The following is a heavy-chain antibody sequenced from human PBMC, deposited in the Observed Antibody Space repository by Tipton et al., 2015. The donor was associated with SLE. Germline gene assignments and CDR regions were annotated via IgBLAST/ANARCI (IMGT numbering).Heavy chain of an antibody. V-gene: IGHV4-4*07. CDR1: GFAFSSYS. CDR3: ARTLDALDI. Sequence: QLVQSGGGVVQPGRSLRLSCAASGFAFSSYSMYWVRQAPGKGLEWIGRAYTTGSPYYNPSLESRVAISMDTSKNQFSLKLTAVTAADTAVYYCARTLDALDIWGQGTMVTVSS. J-gene: IGHJ3*02. CDR2: AYTTGSP.